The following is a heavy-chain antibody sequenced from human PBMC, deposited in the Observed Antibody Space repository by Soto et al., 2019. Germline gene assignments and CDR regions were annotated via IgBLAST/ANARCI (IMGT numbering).Heavy chain of an antibody. J-gene: IGHJ4*02. D-gene: IGHD1-1*01. V-gene: IGHV1-8*01. CDR1: GYTFSNYD. Sequence: QVQLVQSGAELKKPGASVKVSCKSSGYTFSNYDMNWVRQATGQGPEWIGWVNPNNGDTCYAQKFQGRVTLTTDISPTTAYMELTSLRSEDTAIYYCAIVSRTGSAIDFDYWGQGTLITGSS. CDR3: AIVSRTGSAIDFDY. CDR2: VNPNNGDT.